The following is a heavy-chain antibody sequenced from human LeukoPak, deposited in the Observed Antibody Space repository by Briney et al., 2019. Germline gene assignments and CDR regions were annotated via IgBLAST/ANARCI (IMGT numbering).Heavy chain of an antibody. D-gene: IGHD2-2*01. CDR1: GYTFTSYG. J-gene: IGHJ6*02. CDR2: ISAYNGNT. CDR3: VRAVVVPAAPADYGMDV. Sequence: ASVKVSCKASGYTFTSYGISWVRQAPGQGLEWMGWISAYNGNTNYAQKLQGRVTMTTDTSTSTAYMELRSLRSDDTAVYYCVRAVVVPAAPADYGMDVWGQGTTVTVSS. V-gene: IGHV1-18*01.